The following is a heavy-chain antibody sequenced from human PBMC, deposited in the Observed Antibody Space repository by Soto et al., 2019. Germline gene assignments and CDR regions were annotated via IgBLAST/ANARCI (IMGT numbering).Heavy chain of an antibody. D-gene: IGHD1-7*01. J-gene: IGHJ4*02. V-gene: IGHV3-23*01. Sequence: EVQLLESGGGLVQPGGSLRLSCAASGFTFRSYGMTWVRQAPGKGLEWVSFSSATGSGTYYADSVKGRFTISRDNSKNTLYLQMPSLRADDTAVYYCAKDRRAGGNYGFYSDFWGQGALVIVFS. CDR1: GFTFRSYG. CDR2: SSATGSGT. CDR3: AKDRRAGGNYGFYSDF.